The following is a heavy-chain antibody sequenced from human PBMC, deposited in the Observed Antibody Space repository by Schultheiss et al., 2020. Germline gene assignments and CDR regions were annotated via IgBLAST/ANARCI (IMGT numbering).Heavy chain of an antibody. J-gene: IGHJ6*03. CDR1: GFTFSSYA. CDR3: ARDGYYYYYMDV. Sequence: GGSLRLSCAASGFTFSSYAMSWVRQAPGKGLEWVSAISGSGGSTYYADSVKGRFTISRDNSKNTLYLQMNSLRAEDTAVYYCARDGYYYYYMDVWGKGTTVTVS. CDR2: ISGSGGST. V-gene: IGHV3-23*01.